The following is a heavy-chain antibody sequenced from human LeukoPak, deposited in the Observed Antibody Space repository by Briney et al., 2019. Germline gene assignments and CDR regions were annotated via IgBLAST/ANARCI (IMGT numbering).Heavy chain of an antibody. V-gene: IGHV1-18*01. CDR2: ISAYNGNT. J-gene: IGHJ6*02. CDR3: ARDIGSGWFDYYYYYGMDV. CDR1: GYTFTSYG. D-gene: IGHD6-19*01. Sequence: GASVTVSCKASGYTFTSYGISWVRQAPGQGLEWMGWISAYNGNTNYAQKLQGRVTMTTDTSTSTAYMELRSLRSDDTAVYYCARDIGSGWFDYYYYYGMDVWGQGTTVTVSS.